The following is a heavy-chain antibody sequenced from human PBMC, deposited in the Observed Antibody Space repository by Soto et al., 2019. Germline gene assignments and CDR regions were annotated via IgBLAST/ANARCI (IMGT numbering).Heavy chain of an antibody. V-gene: IGHV4-59*01. D-gene: IGHD6-13*01. Sequence: SETLSLTCTVSGGSISSYYWSWIRQPPGKGLEWIGYIYYSGSTNYNPSLKSRVTISVXXXXXXFXLXLXSXTAAXTAVYYCARAGKVAAASDYWGQGTLVTVSS. J-gene: IGHJ4*02. CDR2: IYYSGST. CDR3: ARAGKVAAASDY. CDR1: GGSISSYY.